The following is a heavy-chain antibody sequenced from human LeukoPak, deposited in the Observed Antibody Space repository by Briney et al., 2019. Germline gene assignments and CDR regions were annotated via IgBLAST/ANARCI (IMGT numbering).Heavy chain of an antibody. V-gene: IGHV3-21*04. D-gene: IGHD5-12*01. J-gene: IGHJ4*02. Sequence: GGSLRLSCAASGFTFSSYSINWVRQAPGKGLEWVSSISSGSSYIYYADSVKGRFTISRDNSKNTLYLQMNSLRAEDTAVYYCARVPNSGYDYGNFHFDYWGQGTLVTVSS. CDR2: ISSGSSYI. CDR1: GFTFSSYS. CDR3: ARVPNSGYDYGNFHFDY.